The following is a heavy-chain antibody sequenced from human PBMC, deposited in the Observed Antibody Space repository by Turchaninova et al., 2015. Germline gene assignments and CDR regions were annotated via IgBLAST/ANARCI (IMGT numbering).Heavy chain of an antibody. J-gene: IGHJ4*02. CDR3: ARHRGYSNFRGDPFDY. D-gene: IGHD5-12*01. CDR2: IYHSGSN. Sequence: QVQLQESGPALVNPSETLSLTCDVSGYSISSGYYWGWIRQPPGKGLEWIGSIYHSGSNYYNPSLKSRVTISVDTSKNQFSLKLSSVTAADTAVYYCARHRGYSNFRGDPFDYWGQGTLVPVSS. CDR1: GYSISSGYY. V-gene: IGHV4-38-2*01.